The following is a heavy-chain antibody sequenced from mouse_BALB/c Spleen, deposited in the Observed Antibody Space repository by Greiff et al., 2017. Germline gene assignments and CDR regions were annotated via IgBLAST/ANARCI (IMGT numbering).Heavy chain of an antibody. CDR3: ARCFYYGSSYRAMDY. J-gene: IGHJ4*01. CDR1: GFTFSSFG. CDR2: ISSGSSTI. V-gene: IGHV5-17*02. D-gene: IGHD1-1*01. Sequence: EVQLVESGGGLVQPGGSRKLSCAASGFTFSSFGMHWVRQAPEKGLEWVAYISSGSSTIYYADTVKGRFTISRDNPKNTLFLQMTSLRSEDTAMYYCARCFYYGSSYRAMDYWGQGTSVTVSS.